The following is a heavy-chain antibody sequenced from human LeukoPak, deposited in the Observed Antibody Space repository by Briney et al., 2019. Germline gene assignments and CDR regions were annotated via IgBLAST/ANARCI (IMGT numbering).Heavy chain of an antibody. CDR3: ASTDGDGYNPSHFDY. V-gene: IGHV1-69*13. D-gene: IGHD5-24*01. Sequence: SVKVSCKASGGTFSSYAISWVRQAPGQGLEWMGGIIPIFGTANYAQKFQDRVTITADESTSTAHMELSSLRSEDTAVYYCASTDGDGYNPSHFDYWGQGTLVTVSS. J-gene: IGHJ4*02. CDR1: GGTFSSYA. CDR2: IIPIFGTA.